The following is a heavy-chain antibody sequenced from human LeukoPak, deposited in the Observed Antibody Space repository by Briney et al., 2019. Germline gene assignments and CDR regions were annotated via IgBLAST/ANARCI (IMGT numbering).Heavy chain of an antibody. CDR2: VNWNSGSI. CDR3: VKARYYSGSGSHYDY. Sequence: GGSLRLSCAASGFTFDDYATHWVRQAPGKGLEWVSGVNWNSGSIGYADSVKGRFTISRDNAKNSLYLQMNSLRVEDTALYYCVKARYYSGSGSHYDYWGQGTQVTVSS. J-gene: IGHJ4*02. CDR1: GFTFDDYA. V-gene: IGHV3-9*01. D-gene: IGHD3-10*01.